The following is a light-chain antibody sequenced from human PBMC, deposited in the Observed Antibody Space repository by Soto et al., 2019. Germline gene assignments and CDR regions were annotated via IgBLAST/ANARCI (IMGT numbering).Light chain of an antibody. CDR3: QQYNSYPWT. Sequence: DIQMTQSPSTLSASVGDRVTITCRASQSINNWLAWYQQKPGKAPKLLIYDASSLESGVPSRFSGSGSGTEFTLTSSSLQPEDFATYYCQQYNSYPWTFGQGTKVDI. J-gene: IGKJ1*01. V-gene: IGKV1-5*01. CDR2: DAS. CDR1: QSINNW.